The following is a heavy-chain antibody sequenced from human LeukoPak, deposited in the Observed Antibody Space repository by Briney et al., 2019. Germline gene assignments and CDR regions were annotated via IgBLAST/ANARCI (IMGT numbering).Heavy chain of an antibody. D-gene: IGHD3-3*01. CDR2: IIPIFGTA. CDR1: GGTFSSYA. V-gene: IGHV1-69*13. J-gene: IGHJ3*02. Sequence: GASVKVSCKASGGTFSSYAISWVRQAPGQGLEWMGGIIPIFGTANYAQKFQGRVTITADESTSTAYMELSSLRSEDTAVYYCARRGTIFGVVTPIPPFDIWGQGTMVTVSS. CDR3: ARRGTIFGVVTPIPPFDI.